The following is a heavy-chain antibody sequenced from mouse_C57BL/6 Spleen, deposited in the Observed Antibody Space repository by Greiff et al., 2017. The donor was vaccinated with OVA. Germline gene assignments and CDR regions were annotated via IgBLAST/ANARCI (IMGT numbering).Heavy chain of an antibody. CDR3: VRPYSNYGYFDV. D-gene: IGHD2-5*01. CDR1: GFSFNTYA. V-gene: IGHV10-1*01. J-gene: IGHJ1*03. Sequence: EVQLVESGGGLVQPKGSLKLSCAASGFSFNTYAMNWVRQAPGKGLEWVARIRSKSNNYATYYADSVKDRFTISRDDSESMLYLQMNNLKTEDTAMYYCVRPYSNYGYFDVWGTGTTVTVSS. CDR2: IRSKSNNYAT.